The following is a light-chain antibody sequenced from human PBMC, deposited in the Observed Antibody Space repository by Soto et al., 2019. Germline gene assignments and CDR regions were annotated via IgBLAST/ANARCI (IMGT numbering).Light chain of an antibody. J-gene: IGLJ2*01. CDR3: SSYTSSSTPVV. CDR2: DVS. Sequence: QSVLTQPASVSGSPGQSITISCTGTSSDVGGYVSWYQQHPGKAPKLMIYDVSNRPSGVSNRFSGSKSGNTASLTISGLQAEDEAVYYCSSYTSSSTPVVFGGGTQLTVL. V-gene: IGLV2-14*01. CDR1: SSDVGGY.